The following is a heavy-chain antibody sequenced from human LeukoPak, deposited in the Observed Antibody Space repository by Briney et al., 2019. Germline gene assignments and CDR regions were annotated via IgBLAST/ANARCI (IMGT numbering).Heavy chain of an antibody. D-gene: IGHD5-24*01. CDR2: INPSGGST. V-gene: IGHV1-46*01. Sequence: ASVKVSCKASGYTFTSYHMHWVRQAPGQGLEWMGIINPSGGSTSYAQKFQGRVTMTRDTSTSTVYMELSSLRSEDTAVYYCARETVEMATRAIFDYWGQGTLVTVSS. CDR1: GYTFTSYH. CDR3: ARETVEMATRAIFDY. J-gene: IGHJ4*02.